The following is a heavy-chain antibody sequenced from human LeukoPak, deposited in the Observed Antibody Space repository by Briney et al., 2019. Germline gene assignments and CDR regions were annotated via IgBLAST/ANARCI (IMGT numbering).Heavy chain of an antibody. CDR3: ARGYFGPDY. CDR1: GFTFSGYW. D-gene: IGHD2/OR15-2a*01. V-gene: IGHV3-74*01. CDR2: VDNNGGGV. J-gene: IGHJ4*02. Sequence: GGSLRLSCEVSGFTFSGYWMHWVRQVPGKGLVWVSRVDNNGGGVVYADSVKGRFTVSGDNANNMLYLQMSSLRAEDTAVYFCARGYFGPDYWGQGTLVTVSS.